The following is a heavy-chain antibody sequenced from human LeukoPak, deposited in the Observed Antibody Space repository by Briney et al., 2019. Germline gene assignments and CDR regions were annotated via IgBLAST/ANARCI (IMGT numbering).Heavy chain of an antibody. V-gene: IGHV3-23*01. CDR2: VTGPGDTA. CDR1: GFNLNNYA. Sequence: PGGSLRLSCAASGFNLNNYAMNWGRQAPGKGLEWVAAVTGPGDTAYYADSVKGRFIISRDSFKDTLYLQMNRLGAEDTALYYCAKGAAIDHWGQGTLVTVSS. J-gene: IGHJ4*02. D-gene: IGHD2-21*01. CDR3: AKGAAIDH.